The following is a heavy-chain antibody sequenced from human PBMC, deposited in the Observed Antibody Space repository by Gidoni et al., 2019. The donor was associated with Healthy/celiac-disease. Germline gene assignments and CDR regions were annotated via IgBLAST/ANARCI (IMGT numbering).Heavy chain of an antibody. CDR3: ARVHWYFDL. Sequence: VRQLPGKGLEWIGEIYHSGSTNYNPSLKSRVTISVDKSKNQFSLKLSSVTAADTAVYYCARVHWYFDLWGRGTLVTVSS. CDR2: IYHSGST. J-gene: IGHJ2*01. V-gene: IGHV4-4*02.